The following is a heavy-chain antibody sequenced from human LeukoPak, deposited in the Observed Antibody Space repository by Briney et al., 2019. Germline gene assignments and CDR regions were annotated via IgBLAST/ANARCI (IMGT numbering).Heavy chain of an antibody. CDR3: ARGVGNPGWLDP. V-gene: IGHV1-2*02. CDR2: INPNSGVT. J-gene: IGHJ5*02. CDR1: GYTFTGYY. Sequence: ASVKVSCKASGYTFTGYYMHWVRQAPGQGLEWMGWINPNSGVTNSAQKFQGRVTMTRDTSISTAYMDLTSLRSDDTAVYYCARGVGNPGWLDPWGQGTLVTVSS. D-gene: IGHD4-23*01.